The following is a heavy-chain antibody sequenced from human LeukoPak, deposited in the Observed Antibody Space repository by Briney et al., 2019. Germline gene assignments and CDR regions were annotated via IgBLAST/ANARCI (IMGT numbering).Heavy chain of an antibody. Sequence: GGSLRLSCAASGFTFSTYWMSWVRQAPGKGLEWVANINGDGSEKYYVDSVKGRFTISRDNAKNSLYLQMNSLRAEDTAVYYCARDSGRGKQWLVTARAFDIWGQGTMVTVSS. CDR2: INGDGSEK. D-gene: IGHD6-19*01. CDR3: ARDSGRGKQWLVTARAFDI. J-gene: IGHJ3*02. CDR1: GFTFSTYW. V-gene: IGHV3-7*01.